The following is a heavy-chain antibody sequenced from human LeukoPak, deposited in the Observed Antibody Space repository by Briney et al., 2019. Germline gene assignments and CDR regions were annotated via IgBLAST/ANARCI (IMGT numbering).Heavy chain of an antibody. CDR1: GFTFSSYG. J-gene: IGHJ4*02. Sequence: PGGSLRLSCAASGFTFSSYGMHWVRQAPGKGLEWVAVISYDGSNKYYADSVKGRFTISRDDSKNTLYLQMNSLRAEDTAVYYCAKTLRNCSSTSCPFDYWGQGTLVTVSS. D-gene: IGHD2-2*01. V-gene: IGHV3-30*18. CDR2: ISYDGSNK. CDR3: AKTLRNCSSTSCPFDY.